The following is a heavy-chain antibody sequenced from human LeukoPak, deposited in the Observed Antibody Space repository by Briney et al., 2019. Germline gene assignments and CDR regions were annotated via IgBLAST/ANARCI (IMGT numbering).Heavy chain of an antibody. CDR1: GFTFSDYY. CDR3: ARERRLSD. Sequence: GGSLRLSCAASGFTFSDYYMTWIRQAPGKGLEWLSYISPSSSSTIYADPVKGRFTISRDNAKNSLYLQMDSLRAEDTAVYYCARERRLSDWGRGTLVTVSS. D-gene: IGHD6-25*01. J-gene: IGHJ4*02. V-gene: IGHV3-11*06. CDR2: ISPSSSST.